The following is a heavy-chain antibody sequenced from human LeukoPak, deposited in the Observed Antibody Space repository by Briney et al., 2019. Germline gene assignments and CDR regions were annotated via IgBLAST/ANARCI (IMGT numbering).Heavy chain of an antibody. V-gene: IGHV4-59*02. CDR1: GGSVSSYS. D-gene: IGHD2/OR15-2a*01. CDR3: ARDGPAYSTRWYDYYYGLDV. J-gene: IGHJ6*02. CDR2: IYYSGST. Sequence: SETLSLTCNVSGGSVSSYSWSWIRQSPGKGLEWIGHIYYSGSTNYNPSLKSRVAISVDTSRNQFSLKLSSVTAADTAIYYCARDGPAYSTRWYDYYYGLDVWGQGTTVTVSS.